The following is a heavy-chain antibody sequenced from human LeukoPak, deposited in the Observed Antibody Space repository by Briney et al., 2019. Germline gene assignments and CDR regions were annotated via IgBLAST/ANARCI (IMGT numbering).Heavy chain of an antibody. Sequence: EASVKVSCKASGGTCSSYAISWVRQAPGQGLEWMGGIIPIFGTANYAQKFQGRVTITADESTSTAYMELSSLRSEDTAVYYCARGDTAMVRPEFDAFDIWGQGTMVTVSS. CDR1: GGTCSSYA. J-gene: IGHJ3*02. CDR3: ARGDTAMVRPEFDAFDI. V-gene: IGHV1-69*13. CDR2: IIPIFGTA. D-gene: IGHD5-18*01.